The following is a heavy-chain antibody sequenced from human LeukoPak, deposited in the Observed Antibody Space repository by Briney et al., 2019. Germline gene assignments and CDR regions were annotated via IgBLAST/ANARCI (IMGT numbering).Heavy chain of an antibody. D-gene: IGHD2-2*01. V-gene: IGHV4-59*01. CDR1: GGSISSYY. CDR2: IYYSGST. J-gene: IGHJ6*04. Sequence: SATLSLTCTASGGSISSYYWSWIRQPPGKGLEWIGYIYYSGSTNYNPSLKSRVTISVDTSKNQFSLKLSSVTAADTAVYYCARDRGAEYGYYYYGMDVWGKGTTVTVSS. CDR3: ARDRGAEYGYYYYGMDV.